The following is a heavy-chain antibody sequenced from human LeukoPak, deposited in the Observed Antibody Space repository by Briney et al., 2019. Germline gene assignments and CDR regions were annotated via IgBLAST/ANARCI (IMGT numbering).Heavy chain of an antibody. CDR2: IYYSGST. D-gene: IGHD6-13*01. CDR1: GGSISSSSYY. Sequence: SETLSLTCTVSGGSISSSSYYWGWIRQPPGKGLEWIGSIYYSGSTYYNPSLKSRVTISVDTSKNQFSLKLSSVTAADTAVYYCAQIAAAGIRVGYWGQGTLVTVSS. V-gene: IGHV4-39*07. CDR3: AQIAAAGIRVGY. J-gene: IGHJ4*02.